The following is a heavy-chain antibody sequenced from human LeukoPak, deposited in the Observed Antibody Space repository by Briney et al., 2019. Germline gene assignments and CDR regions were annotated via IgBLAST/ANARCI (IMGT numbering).Heavy chain of an antibody. Sequence: GGSLRLSCAASGFTFSSYSMNWVRQAPGKGLEWVSSISSSSSYIYYADSVKGRFTISRDNAKNSLYLQMNSLRAEDTAVYYCARDYYDSSGYYYSSYWGQGTLVTVST. V-gene: IGHV3-21*01. D-gene: IGHD3-22*01. CDR3: ARDYYDSSGYYYSSY. J-gene: IGHJ4*02. CDR1: GFTFSSYS. CDR2: ISSSSSYI.